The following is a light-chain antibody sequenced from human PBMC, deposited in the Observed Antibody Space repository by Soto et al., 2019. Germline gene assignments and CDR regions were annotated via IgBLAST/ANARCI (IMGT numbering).Light chain of an antibody. CDR3: ATWDDSLSGVV. J-gene: IGLJ2*01. Sequence: QSVLTQPPSASGTPGQRVTISCSGSSSNIGSNYAYWYQQLPGTAPKLHIYRNNQRPSGVPDRFSGSKSGTSASLAISGLRSEDEGDYYCATWDDSLSGVVLGGGTELTVL. V-gene: IGLV1-47*01. CDR2: RNN. CDR1: SSNIGSNY.